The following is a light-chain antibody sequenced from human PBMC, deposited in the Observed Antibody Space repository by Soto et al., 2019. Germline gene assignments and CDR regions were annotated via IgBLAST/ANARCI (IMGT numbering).Light chain of an antibody. J-gene: IGKJ4*02. Sequence: EIVLTQSPATLSVSPGERATLSCRASQSISVNLAWYQHKPGQAPRLLMYAGSTRATGIPARFSGSGSGTEFTLTISSLESEDFAVYYCQQYRSSPWAFGGGTKVDIK. CDR3: QQYRSSPWA. V-gene: IGKV3D-15*01. CDR2: AGS. CDR1: QSISVN.